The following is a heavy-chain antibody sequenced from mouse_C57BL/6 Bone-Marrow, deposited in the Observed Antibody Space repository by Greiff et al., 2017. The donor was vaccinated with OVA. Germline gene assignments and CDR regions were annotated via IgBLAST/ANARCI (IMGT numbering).Heavy chain of an antibody. V-gene: IGHV12-3*01. CDR1: GFPITSGYY. J-gene: IGHJ3*01. D-gene: IGHD2-4*01. CDR3: AGDIWDYDRVFAY. Sequence: VKLQESGPGLVKPSQSLFLTCSITGFPITSGYYWIWIRQSPGKPLEWMGYITHSGETFYNPSLQSPISITRETSKNQFFLQLNSVTTEDTAMYYCAGDIWDYDRVFAYWGQGTLVTVSA. CDR2: ITHSGET.